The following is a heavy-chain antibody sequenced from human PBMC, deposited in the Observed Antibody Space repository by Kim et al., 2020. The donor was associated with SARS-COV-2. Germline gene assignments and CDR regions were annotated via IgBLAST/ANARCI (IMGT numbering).Heavy chain of an antibody. CDR2: ISSSGSTI. CDR3: ARDRDFWSGYYTQAFDI. V-gene: IGHV3-11*01. CDR1: GFTFSDYY. J-gene: IGHJ3*02. D-gene: IGHD3-3*01. Sequence: GGSLRLSCAASGFTFSDYYMSWIRQAPGKGLEWVSYISSSGSTIYYADSVKGRFTISRDNAKNSLYLQMNSLRAEDTAVYYCARDRDFWSGYYTQAFDIWGQGTMVTVSS.